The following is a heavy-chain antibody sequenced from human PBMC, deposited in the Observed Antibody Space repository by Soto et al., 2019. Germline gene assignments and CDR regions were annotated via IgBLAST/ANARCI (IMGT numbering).Heavy chain of an antibody. D-gene: IGHD6-13*01. J-gene: IGHJ6*03. CDR1: GFTVSSNY. Sequence: EVQLVESGGGLVQPGGSLRLSCAASGFTVSSNYMSWVRQAPGKGLEWVSVIYSGGSTYYADSVKGRFTISRDKSKNTLYLQMNSLRAEDTAVYYCASTGYSSSWRDYYYYYYMDVWGKGTTVTVSS. CDR3: ASTGYSSSWRDYYYYYYMDV. CDR2: IYSGGST. V-gene: IGHV3-66*01.